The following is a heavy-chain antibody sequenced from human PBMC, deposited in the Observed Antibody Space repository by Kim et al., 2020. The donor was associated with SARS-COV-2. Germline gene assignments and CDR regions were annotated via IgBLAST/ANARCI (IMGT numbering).Heavy chain of an antibody. CDR1: GYTFTSYG. D-gene: IGHD3-3*01. V-gene: IGHV1-18*01. Sequence: ASVKVSCKASGYTFTSYGISWVRQAPGQGLEWMGWIIAHNGNTNYAQKLQGRVTITTDTSTSTAYMELRSLRSDDTAVYYCARDTCYYDFWSGYPFFDYWGQGTLVTVSS. CDR3: ARDTCYYDFWSGYPFFDY. J-gene: IGHJ4*01. CDR2: IIAHNGNT.